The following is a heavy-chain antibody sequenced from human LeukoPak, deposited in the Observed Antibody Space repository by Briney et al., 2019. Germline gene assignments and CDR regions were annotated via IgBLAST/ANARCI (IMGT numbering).Heavy chain of an antibody. CDR1: GFTFSSYG. D-gene: IGHD3-10*01. CDR3: AKARYYGSGSFLFDP. Sequence: PGGSLRLSCAASGFTFSSYGMHWVRRAPGKGLEWVAFIRYDGSNKYYADSVKGRFTISRDNSKNTLYLQMNSLRAEDTAVYYCAKARYYGSGSFLFDPWGQGTLVTVSS. V-gene: IGHV3-30*02. J-gene: IGHJ5*02. CDR2: IRYDGSNK.